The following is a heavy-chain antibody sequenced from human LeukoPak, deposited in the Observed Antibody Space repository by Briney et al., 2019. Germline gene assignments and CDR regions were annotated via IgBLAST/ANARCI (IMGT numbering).Heavy chain of an antibody. CDR1: GGSISSSNYY. V-gene: IGHV4-39*01. Sequence: SETLSLTCTVSGGSISSSNYYRVWIRQPPGKGLEWIGSIYYSGSTYYNPSLKSRVTISVDTSKNQFSLKLSSMTAADTAVYYCARLYHGNSFGYWGQGTLVTVSS. D-gene: IGHD3-10*01. J-gene: IGHJ4*02. CDR3: ARLYHGNSFGY. CDR2: IYYSGST.